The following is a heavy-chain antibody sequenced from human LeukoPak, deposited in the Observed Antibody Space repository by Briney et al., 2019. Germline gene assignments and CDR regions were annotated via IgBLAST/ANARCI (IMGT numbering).Heavy chain of an antibody. V-gene: IGHV3-53*01. CDR3: AKNYYDSSGYYPEAFDI. J-gene: IGHJ3*02. D-gene: IGHD3-22*01. Sequence: GGSLRLSCAASGFTVSSNYMSWVRQAPGKGLKWVSVIYSGGSTYYADSVKGRFTISRDNSKNTLYLQMNSLRAEDTAVYYCAKNYYDSSGYYPEAFDIWGQGTMVTVSS. CDR2: IYSGGST. CDR1: GFTVSSNY.